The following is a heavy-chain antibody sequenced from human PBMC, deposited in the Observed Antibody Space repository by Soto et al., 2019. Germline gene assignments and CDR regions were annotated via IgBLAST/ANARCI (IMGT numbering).Heavy chain of an antibody. J-gene: IGHJ4*02. Sequence: PGGSLRLSCSASGFTFSSYAMSWVRQAPGKGLEWVSAISGSGGSTYYADSVKGRFTISRDNSKNTLYLQMNSLRAEDTAVYYCASLTVTMIVVVTGYWGQGTLVTVSS. CDR2: ISGSGGST. D-gene: IGHD3-22*01. CDR3: ASLTVTMIVVVTGY. CDR1: GFTFSSYA. V-gene: IGHV3-23*01.